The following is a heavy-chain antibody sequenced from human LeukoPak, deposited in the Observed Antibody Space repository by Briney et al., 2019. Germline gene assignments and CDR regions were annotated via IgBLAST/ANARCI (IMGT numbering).Heavy chain of an antibody. J-gene: IGHJ6*02. CDR2: IIPILGIA. D-gene: IGHD6-19*01. Sequence: ASVTVSCTASGGTFSSYAISWVRQAPGQGLEWMGRIIPILGIANYAQKFQGRVTITADKSTSTAYMELSSLRSEDTAVYYCARDAHYPSSSGWFGDYYYYYGMDVWGQGTTVTVSS. CDR3: ARDAHYPSSSGWFGDYYYYYGMDV. V-gene: IGHV1-69*04. CDR1: GGTFSSYA.